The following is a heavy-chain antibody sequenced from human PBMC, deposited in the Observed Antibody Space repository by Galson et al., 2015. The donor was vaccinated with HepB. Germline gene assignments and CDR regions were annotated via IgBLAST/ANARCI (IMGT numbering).Heavy chain of an antibody. D-gene: IGHD2-8*02. CDR1: GFTFSSYW. CDR3: ARGLLDYYYGMDV. CDR2: INSDGSST. Sequence: SLRLSCAASGFTFSSYWMHWVRQAPGKGLVWVSRINSDGSSTSYADSVKGRFTISRDNAKNTLYLQMNSLRAEDTAVYYCARGLLDYYYGMDVWGQGTTVTVSS. J-gene: IGHJ6*02. V-gene: IGHV3-74*01.